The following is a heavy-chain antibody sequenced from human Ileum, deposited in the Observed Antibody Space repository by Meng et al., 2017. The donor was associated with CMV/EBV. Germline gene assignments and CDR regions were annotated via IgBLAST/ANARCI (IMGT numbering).Heavy chain of an antibody. V-gene: IGHV3-23*01. CDR3: AKQDLLTNYYRWFDP. J-gene: IGHJ5*02. D-gene: IGHD3-9*01. Sequence: SGFSLSTYGMGWVRQTPEKGLEWVSGISGGGGGTYYADSVKGRFTISRDDSKNTLYLEMNSLRAEDTAVYYCAKQDLLTNYYRWFDPWGQGTLVTVSS. CDR2: ISGGGGGT. CDR1: GFSLSTYG.